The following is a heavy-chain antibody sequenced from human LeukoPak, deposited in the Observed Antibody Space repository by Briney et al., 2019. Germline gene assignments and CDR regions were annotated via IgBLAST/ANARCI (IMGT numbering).Heavy chain of an antibody. CDR2: INPSGGST. CDR1: GYTFTSYY. V-gene: IGHV1-46*01. J-gene: IGHJ4*02. Sequence: GASVKVSCKASGYTFTSYYMHWVRQAPGQGLEWMGIINPSGGSTSYAQKFQGRVTMIRDMSTSTVYMELSSLRSEDTAVYYCARDSSGSHFDYWGQGTLVTVSS. D-gene: IGHD3-22*01. CDR3: ARDSSGSHFDY.